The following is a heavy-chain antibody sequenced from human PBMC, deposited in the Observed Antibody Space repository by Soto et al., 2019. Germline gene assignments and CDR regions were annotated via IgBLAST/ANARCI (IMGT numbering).Heavy chain of an antibody. V-gene: IGHV3-30*01. Sequence: QVQLVESGGGVVQPGRSLRLSCAASGFTFSSYAMHWVRQAPGKGLEWVTVISYDGSNKYYADCVKGRFTVSRDNSKNTLYLQMNSLRAEDAAEYYCARDSWSFDYWGQGTLVTVSS. D-gene: IGHD2-15*01. CDR3: ARDSWSFDY. J-gene: IGHJ4*02. CDR1: GFTFSSYA. CDR2: ISYDGSNK.